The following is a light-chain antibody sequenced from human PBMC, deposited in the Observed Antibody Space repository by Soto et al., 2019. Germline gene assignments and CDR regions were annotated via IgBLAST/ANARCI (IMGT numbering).Light chain of an antibody. J-gene: IGKJ1*01. CDR2: AAS. V-gene: IGKV3-20*01. Sequence: EILLTQSPGMLSLSPGDRATLSCRASQSLGSGYLAWYRQKPGQAPRILIYAASSRATGVPDRFSGSGSGTDFSLTISRLEPEDFAVYYCQQYDTSPRTFGQGTKVDIK. CDR3: QQYDTSPRT. CDR1: QSLGSGY.